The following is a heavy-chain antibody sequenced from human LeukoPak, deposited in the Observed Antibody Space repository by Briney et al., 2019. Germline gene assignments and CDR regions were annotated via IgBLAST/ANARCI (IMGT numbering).Heavy chain of an antibody. Sequence: PSETLSLTCTVSGGAISSSNYHWGWIRQPPGKGLEWIGEINHSGSTNYNPSLKSRVTISVDTSKNQFSLKLSSVTAADTAVYYCARDADVVVTATPLWYFDLWGRGTLVTVSS. V-gene: IGHV4-39*07. CDR1: GGAISSSNYH. J-gene: IGHJ2*01. CDR3: ARDADVVVTATPLWYFDL. D-gene: IGHD2-21*02. CDR2: INHSGST.